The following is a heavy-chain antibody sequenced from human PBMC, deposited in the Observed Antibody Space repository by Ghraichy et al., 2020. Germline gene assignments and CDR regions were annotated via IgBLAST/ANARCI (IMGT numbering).Heavy chain of an antibody. CDR1: GGSFSGYY. Sequence: SETLSLTCAVYGGSFSGYYWSWIRQPPGKGLEWIGEINHSGSTNYNPSLQSRVTISVDTSKNQFSLKLSSVTAADTAVYYCARASIAVAGCFDYWGQGTLVTVSS. CDR3: ARASIAVAGCFDY. D-gene: IGHD6-19*01. V-gene: IGHV4-34*01. J-gene: IGHJ4*02. CDR2: INHSGST.